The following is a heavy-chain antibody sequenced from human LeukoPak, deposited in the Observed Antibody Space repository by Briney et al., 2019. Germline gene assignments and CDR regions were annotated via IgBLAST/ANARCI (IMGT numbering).Heavy chain of an antibody. CDR3: ARRRGRASFDY. CDR1: GGSISSNNW. CDR2: IYHSGSP. J-gene: IGHJ4*02. V-gene: IGHV4-4*02. Sequence: SETLSLTCAVSGGSISSNNWWGWVRQPPGKGLEWIGEIYHSGSPNYNPSLKSRVTISVDKSRNHFSLNLSSVTAADTAVYYCARRRGRASFDYWGQGTLVTVSS.